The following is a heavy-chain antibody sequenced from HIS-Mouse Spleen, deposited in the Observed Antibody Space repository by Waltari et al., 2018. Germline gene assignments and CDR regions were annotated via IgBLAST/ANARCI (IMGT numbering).Heavy chain of an antibody. J-gene: IGHJ4*02. CDR3: ARDGWELPRNYFDY. CDR2: IYSGGST. V-gene: IGHV3-53*01. D-gene: IGHD2-15*01. CDR1: GFTVSSNY. Sequence: EVQLVESGGGLIQPGGSLRLSCAASGFTVSSNYMSWVRQAPGKGLEWVSVIYSGGSTYDADSVKGRFTISRDNSKNTLYLQMNSLRAEDTAVYYCARDGWELPRNYFDYWGQGTLVTVSS.